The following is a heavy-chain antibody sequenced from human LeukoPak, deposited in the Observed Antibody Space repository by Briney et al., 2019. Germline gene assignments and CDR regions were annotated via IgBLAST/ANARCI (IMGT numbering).Heavy chain of an antibody. CDR3: AKNGRGYSSDYFDY. CDR2: ISGSGGST. J-gene: IGHJ4*02. CDR1: GFTFSSYA. D-gene: IGHD5-18*01. Sequence: SGGSLRLSCVASGFTFSSYAMDWVRQAPGKGLEWVSAISGSGGSTYYADSVKGRFTISRDNSKNTLYLQMNTLRAGDTAVYSCAKNGRGYSSDYFDYWGQGTLVTVSS. V-gene: IGHV3-23*01.